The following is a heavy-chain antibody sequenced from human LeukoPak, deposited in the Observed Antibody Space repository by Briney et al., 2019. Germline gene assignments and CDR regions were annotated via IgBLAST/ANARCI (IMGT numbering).Heavy chain of an antibody. J-gene: IGHJ4*02. CDR3: ARWSYYGSGSYRYYFDY. V-gene: IGHV3-20*04. Sequence: GGSLRLSCAASGFTFDDYGMSWVRQAPGKGLEWVSGINWNGGSTGYADSVKGRFTISRDNAKNSLYLQMNSPRAEDTALYYCARWSYYGSGSYRYYFDYWGQGTLVTVSS. CDR1: GFTFDDYG. D-gene: IGHD3-10*01. CDR2: INWNGGST.